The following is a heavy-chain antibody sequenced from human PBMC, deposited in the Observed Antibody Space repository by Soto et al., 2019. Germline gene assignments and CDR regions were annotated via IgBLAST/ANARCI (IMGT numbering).Heavy chain of an antibody. D-gene: IGHD1-1*01. CDR3: ARHRNWKVDY. CDR1: GASIRSSTWQ. J-gene: IGHJ4*02. Sequence: PSETRSLTCTVAGASIRSSTWQWGWPRQPPGGGLEWIGSAYYSESTYYSPSLTSRATISVATSKNQFSLKVSSVTAADTAVYYCARHRNWKVDYWGQGTLVTVS. CDR2: AYYSEST. V-gene: IGHV4-39*01.